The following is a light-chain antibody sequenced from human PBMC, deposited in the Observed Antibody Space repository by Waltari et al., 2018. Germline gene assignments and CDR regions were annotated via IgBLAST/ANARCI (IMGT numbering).Light chain of an antibody. V-gene: IGKV3-11*01. J-gene: IGKJ2*01. Sequence: DIVLTQSPATLYLSPGDTATLSCRASQSVGSYLAWYQQKPGQPPRLLIYDASNRATGVPARFRGSGSGTEFTLTISSLEAEDFAVYYCQQRSNWTPHTFGQGARLDIK. CDR2: DAS. CDR3: QQRSNWTPHT. CDR1: QSVGSY.